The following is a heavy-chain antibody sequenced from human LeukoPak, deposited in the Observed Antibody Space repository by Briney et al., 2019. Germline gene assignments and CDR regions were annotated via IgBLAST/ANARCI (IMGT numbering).Heavy chain of an antibody. CDR2: IYTSGST. CDR3: ARENSGSYREFDY. V-gene: IGHV4-4*07. J-gene: IGHJ4*02. Sequence: PSETLSLTCTVSGGSISSYYWSWIRQPAGKGVEWIGRIYTSGSTNYNASLKSRVSMSVDTSKNQFSLKLSSVTAADTAVFYCARENSGSYREFDYWGQGTLLTVSS. CDR1: GGSISSYY. D-gene: IGHD1-26*01.